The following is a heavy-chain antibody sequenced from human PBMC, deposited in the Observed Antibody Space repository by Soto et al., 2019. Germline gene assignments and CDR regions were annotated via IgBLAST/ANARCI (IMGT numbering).Heavy chain of an antibody. Sequence: AEPLKLSCNGSGYPVGVCWIGWVRQLPGKALEWIGFIHSRDHDARYSPSYHGQVTISVDKATSTAYVQWSRLKAAYTANYYWARLRVPCTPSAGSDVWGQGTLVTVSS. D-gene: IGHD3-10*01. CDR2: IHSRDHDA. CDR1: GYPVGVCW. CDR3: ARLRVPCTPSAGSDV. V-gene: IGHV5-51*01. J-gene: IGHJ4*02.